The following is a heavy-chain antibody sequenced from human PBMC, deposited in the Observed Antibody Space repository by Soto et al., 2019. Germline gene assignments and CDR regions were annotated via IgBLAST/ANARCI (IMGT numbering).Heavy chain of an antibody. CDR1: GGSISSGGYY. V-gene: IGHV4-31*03. D-gene: IGHD3-10*01. J-gene: IGHJ5*02. CDR3: ARSPGTGWWFDP. CDR2: IYYTGST. Sequence: QVQLQESGPGLVKPSQTLSLTCTVSGGSISSGGYYWSWIRQQPGKGLEWIGYIYYTGSTYYNQSLKSRVTIAVDTSKNQFSLKLSSVTAADTAVYYCARSPGTGWWFDPWGQGTLVTVSS.